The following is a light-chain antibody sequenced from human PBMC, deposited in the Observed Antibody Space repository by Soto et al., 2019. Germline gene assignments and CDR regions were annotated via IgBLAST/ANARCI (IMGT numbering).Light chain of an antibody. CDR1: QSISRW. Sequence: DIQMTQSPSTLSASVGDSVTITCRASQSISRWLAWYQQKPGKAPYLLIHDAFSLESGVPSRFRGSGFGTDFTLTITRLQPDDFATYCCQQYNTSWAFGQGTRVEI. CDR2: DAF. J-gene: IGKJ1*01. V-gene: IGKV1-5*01. CDR3: QQYNTSWA.